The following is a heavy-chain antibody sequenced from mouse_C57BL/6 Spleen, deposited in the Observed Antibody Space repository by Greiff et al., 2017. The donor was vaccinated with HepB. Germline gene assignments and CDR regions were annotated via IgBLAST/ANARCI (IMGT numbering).Heavy chain of an antibody. V-gene: IGHV1-82*01. CDR1: GYAFSSSW. J-gene: IGHJ3*01. CDR3: ASSYGNSWFAY. D-gene: IGHD2-1*01. Sequence: VQLQQSGPELVKPGASVKISCKASGYAFSSSWMNWVKQRPGKGLEWIGRIYPGDGDTNYNGKFKGKATLTADKSSSTAYMQLSSLTSEDSAVYFCASSYGNSWFAYWGQGTLVTVSA. CDR2: IYPGDGDT.